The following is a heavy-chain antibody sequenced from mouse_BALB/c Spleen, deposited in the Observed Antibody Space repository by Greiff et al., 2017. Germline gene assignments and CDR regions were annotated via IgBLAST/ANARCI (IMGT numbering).Heavy chain of an antibody. CDR2: INPNNGGT. CDR1: GYTFTDYN. V-gene: IGHV1-18*01. Sequence: VQLQQSGPELVKPGASVKIPCKASGYTFTDYNMDWVKQSHGKSLEWIGDINPNNGGTIYNQKFKGKATLTVDKSSSTAYMELRSLTSEETAVYYCARHYGSSSWFAYWGQGTLVTVSA. CDR3: ARHYGSSSWFAY. D-gene: IGHD1-1*01. J-gene: IGHJ3*01.